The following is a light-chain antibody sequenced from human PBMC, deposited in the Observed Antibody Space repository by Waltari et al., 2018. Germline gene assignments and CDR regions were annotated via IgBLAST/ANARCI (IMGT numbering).Light chain of an antibody. Sequence: QSALTQLASVSASPGQSITISCTGTSSDVGAYETIPWYQQHPGKVPKLIIYEVNNRPSGVSDRFSGSKFDNTASLTISGLQPEDEADYYCSSYTTIASYVFGTGTKVTVL. V-gene: IGLV2-14*01. J-gene: IGLJ1*01. CDR2: EVN. CDR3: SSYTTIASYV. CDR1: SSDVGAYET.